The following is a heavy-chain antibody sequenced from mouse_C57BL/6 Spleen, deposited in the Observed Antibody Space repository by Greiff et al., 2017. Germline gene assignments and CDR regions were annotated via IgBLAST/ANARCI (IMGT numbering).Heavy chain of an antibody. Sequence: VQLQQSGPELVKPGDSVKISCKASGYSFTGYFMNWVMQSHGKSLEWIGRITPYNGDTFYNQKFKGKATLTVDKSSSTVYLELRGLTSEDSAVYYCAREIPSTTVVAPRFDYWGQGTTLTVSS. V-gene: IGHV1-20*01. D-gene: IGHD1-1*01. CDR1: GYSFTGYF. J-gene: IGHJ2*01. CDR2: ITPYNGDT. CDR3: AREIPSTTVVAPRFDY.